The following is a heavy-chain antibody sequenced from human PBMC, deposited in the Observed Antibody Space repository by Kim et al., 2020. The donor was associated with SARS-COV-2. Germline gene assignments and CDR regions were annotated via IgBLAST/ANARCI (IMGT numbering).Heavy chain of an antibody. CDR2: MNPNSGNT. Sequence: ASVKVSCKASGYTFTSYDINWVRQATGQGLECMGWMNPNSGNTGYAQKLQGRVTMTRNTSISTAYMELSRLRSEDTAVYYCARVGEAAVAPDYWGQGTLVTVSS. J-gene: IGHJ4*02. D-gene: IGHD6-19*01. CDR1: GYTFTSYD. CDR3: ARVGEAAVAPDY. V-gene: IGHV1-8*01.